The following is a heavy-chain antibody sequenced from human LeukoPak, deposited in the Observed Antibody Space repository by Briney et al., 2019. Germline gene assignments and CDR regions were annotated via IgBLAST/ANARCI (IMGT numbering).Heavy chain of an antibody. Sequence: GGSLRLSCAASGFTFSSYEMNWVRQAPGKGLEWVSYISSSGSTIYYADSVKGRFTISRDNAKNSLYLQMNSLRAEDTAVYYCAKGFEVEMATPTFDYWGQGTLVTVSS. CDR1: GFTFSSYE. CDR3: AKGFEVEMATPTFDY. J-gene: IGHJ4*02. D-gene: IGHD5-24*01. V-gene: IGHV3-48*03. CDR2: ISSSGSTI.